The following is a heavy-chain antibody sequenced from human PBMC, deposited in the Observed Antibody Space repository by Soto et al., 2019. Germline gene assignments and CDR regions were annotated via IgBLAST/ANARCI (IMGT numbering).Heavy chain of an antibody. CDR2: IYYRGNT. D-gene: IGHD1-26*01. CDR3: ARGWDRGLYFDY. CDR1: GDSIRSGGFY. V-gene: IGHV4-31*03. J-gene: IGHJ4*02. Sequence: TLSLTCTVSGDSIRSGGFYWSWIRQHPGKGLEWIGYIYYRGNTYYNPSLESRVSISVDTSKNQFSLKLSSVTAADTAVYYCARGWDRGLYFDYWGQGTLVTVSS.